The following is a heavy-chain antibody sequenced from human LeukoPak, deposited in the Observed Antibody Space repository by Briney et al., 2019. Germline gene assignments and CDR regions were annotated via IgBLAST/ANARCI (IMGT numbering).Heavy chain of an antibody. J-gene: IGHJ4*02. CDR2: IYYSGST. V-gene: IGHV4-61*05. D-gene: IGHD2-21*02. Sequence: PSETLSLTCTVSGGSISSSSYYWGWIRQPPGKGLEWIGYIYYSGSTNYNPSLKSRVTISVDTSKNQFSLKLSSVTAADTAVYYCARLPSFLGDSTDYWGQGTLVTVSS. CDR3: ARLPSFLGDSTDY. CDR1: GGSISSSSYY.